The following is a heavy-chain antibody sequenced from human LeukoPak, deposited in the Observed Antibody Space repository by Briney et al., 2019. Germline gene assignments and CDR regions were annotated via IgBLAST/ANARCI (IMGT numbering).Heavy chain of an antibody. CDR3: ARKSTDGYNEGLDY. V-gene: IGHV4-59*01. CDR1: GGSISSYY. D-gene: IGHD5-24*01. J-gene: IGHJ4*02. CDR2: IYYSGST. Sequence: PSETLSLTCTVSGGSISSYYWSWIRQPPGKGLEWIGYIYYSGSTNYNPSLKSRVTISVDTSKNQFSLKLSSVTAADTAVYYCARKSTDGYNEGLDYWGQGTLITVSS.